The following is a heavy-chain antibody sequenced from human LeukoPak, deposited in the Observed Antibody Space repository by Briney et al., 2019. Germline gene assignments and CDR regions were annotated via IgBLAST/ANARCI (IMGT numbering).Heavy chain of an antibody. CDR1: GFTFSSYG. J-gene: IGHJ5*02. CDR2: ISYDGSIK. Sequence: PGRSLRLSCAAPGFTFSSYGMHWVRQAPGKGLEWMALISYDGSIKYYADSVKGRFTISRDNSKNTLFLQMNSLRAEDTAVYYCAKDGPNSWFGEATWGQGTLVTVSS. CDR3: AKDGPNSWFGEAT. D-gene: IGHD3-10*01. V-gene: IGHV3-30*18.